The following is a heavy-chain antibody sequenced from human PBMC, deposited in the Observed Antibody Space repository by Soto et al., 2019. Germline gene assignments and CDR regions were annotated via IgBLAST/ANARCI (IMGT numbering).Heavy chain of an antibody. J-gene: IGHJ6*02. CDR3: ARGEDAFFYYGLDV. CDR2: VYYSGNT. V-gene: IGHV4-59*01. CDR1: GGSISSFS. Sequence: SETLSLTCTVSGGSISSFSWSWIRQPPGKGLEYIGNVYYSGNTNYNPSLKSRVTMSVDTSKSQFSLKLTSVTAADTAVYYCARGEDAFFYYGLDVWGQGVTVTVSS.